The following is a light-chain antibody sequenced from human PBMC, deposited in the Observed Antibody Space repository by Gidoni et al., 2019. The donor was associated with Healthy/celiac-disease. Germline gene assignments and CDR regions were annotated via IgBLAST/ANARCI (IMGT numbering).Light chain of an antibody. V-gene: IGLV1-40*01. J-gene: IGLJ2*01. CDR2: GNS. CDR3: QSYDSSLSGSNVV. CDR1: SSNIGAGYD. Sequence: QSVLTQPPSVSGAPGPRVPLSCTGSSSNIGAGYDVHWYQQLPGTAPKLLIYGNSNRPSGVPDRFSGSKSGTSASLAITGLQAEDEADDYCQSYDSSLSGSNVVFGGGTKLTVL.